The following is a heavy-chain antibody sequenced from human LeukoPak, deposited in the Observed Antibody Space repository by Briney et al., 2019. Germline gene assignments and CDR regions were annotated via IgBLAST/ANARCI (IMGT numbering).Heavy chain of an antibody. CDR1: GGSISSGGYS. CDR2: IYYSGST. CDR3: ARQINPIAAALTILYYFDY. D-gene: IGHD6-13*01. Sequence: SETLSLTCAVSGGSISSGGYSWSWIRQPPGKGLEWIGYIYYSGSTYYNPSLKSRVTISVDTSKNQFSLKLSSVTAADTAVYYCARQINPIAAALTILYYFDYWGQGTLVTVSS. V-gene: IGHV4-30-4*07. J-gene: IGHJ4*02.